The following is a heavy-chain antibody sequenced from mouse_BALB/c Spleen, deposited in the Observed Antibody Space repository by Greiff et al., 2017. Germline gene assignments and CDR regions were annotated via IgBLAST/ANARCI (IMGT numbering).Heavy chain of an antibody. CDR1: GFTFSSFG. J-gene: IGHJ4*01. Sequence: EVQLVESGGGLVKPGGSLKLSCAASGFTFSSFGMHWVRQAPEKGLEWVAYISSGSSTIYYADTVKGRFTISRDNPKNTLFLQMTSLRSEDTAMYYCARYDYDAMDYWGQGTSVTVSS. CDR3: ARYDYDAMDY. CDR2: ISSGSSTI. V-gene: IGHV5-17*02.